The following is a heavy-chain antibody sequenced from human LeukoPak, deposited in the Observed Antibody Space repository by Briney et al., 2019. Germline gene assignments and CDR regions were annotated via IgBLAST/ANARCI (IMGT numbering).Heavy chain of an antibody. CDR2: VRSKADYYAT. V-gene: IGHV3-73*01. J-gene: IGHJ4*02. CDR3: ATFDWRSSPN. Sequence: PGGSLRLSCAASGFTVRGSYLHWVRQASGKGLEWVGRVRSKADYYATAYSASVQGRFTVSRDDSTNTAYLQMNSLKPEDTAIYYCATFDWRSSPNWGQVSRVTVSS. D-gene: IGHD3-9*01. CDR1: GFTVRGSY.